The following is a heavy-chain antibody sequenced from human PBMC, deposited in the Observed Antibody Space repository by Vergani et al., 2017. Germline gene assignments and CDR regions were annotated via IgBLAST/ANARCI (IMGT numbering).Heavy chain of an antibody. CDR3: ARDLEGDY. CDR2: ISYDGSNE. CDR1: GFTFSSYA. V-gene: IGHV3-30-3*01. Sequence: VRLLESGGGLVQPGGSLRLSCAASGFTFSSYAMHWVRQAPGKGLEWVAVISYDGSNEYYADSVKGRFTISRDNSKSTLYLQMNSLRAEDTAVYYCARDLEGDYWGQGTLVTVSS. J-gene: IGHJ4*02.